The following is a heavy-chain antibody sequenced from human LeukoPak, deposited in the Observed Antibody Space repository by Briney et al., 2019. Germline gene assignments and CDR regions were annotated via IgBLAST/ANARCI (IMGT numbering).Heavy chain of an antibody. V-gene: IGHV1-8*03. J-gene: IGHJ6*03. Sequence: ASVKVSCKASGYTFTSYDINWVRQATGQGLEWMGWMNPNSGNTGYAQKFQGRVTITRNTSISTAYMELSSLRSEDTAVYYCVRDLARATIFGVVIDYYYYMDVWGKGTTVTVSS. CDR1: GYTFTSYD. CDR2: MNPNSGNT. D-gene: IGHD3-3*01. CDR3: VRDLARATIFGVVIDYYYYMDV.